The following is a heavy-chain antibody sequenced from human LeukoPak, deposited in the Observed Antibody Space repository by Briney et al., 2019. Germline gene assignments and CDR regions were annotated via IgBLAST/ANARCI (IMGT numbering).Heavy chain of an antibody. J-gene: IGHJ5*02. CDR2: IHDTGST. CDR1: GGSIGSYY. CDR3: ARGRSGGDWFDP. D-gene: IGHD3-10*01. V-gene: IGHV4-59*01. Sequence: PSETLSLTCTVSGGSIGSYYWSWIRQPPGKGLEWIGYIHDTGSTKYNPSLKSRVTISVDTSRNHLSLKPTSVTAADTAVYYCARGRSGGDWFDPWGQGTLVTVSS.